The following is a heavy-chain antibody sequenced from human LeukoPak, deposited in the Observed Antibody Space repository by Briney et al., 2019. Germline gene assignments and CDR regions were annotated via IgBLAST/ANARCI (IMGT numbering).Heavy chain of an antibody. D-gene: IGHD3-16*01. CDR1: GGSFSGYY. CDR3: ARASMGGYFDY. V-gene: IGHV4-34*01. J-gene: IGHJ4*02. Sequence: SETLSLTCAVYGGSFSGYYWSWIRQPPGKGLEWIGEINHSGSTNYNPSLKSRVTILVDTSKNQFSLKLSSVTAADTAVYYCARASMGGYFDYWGQGTLVTVSS. CDR2: INHSGST.